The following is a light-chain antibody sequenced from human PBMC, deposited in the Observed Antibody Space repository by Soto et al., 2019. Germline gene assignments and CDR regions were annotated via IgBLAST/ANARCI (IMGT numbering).Light chain of an antibody. Sequence: DIQMTQSPSTLSGPVGDRVTITCRASQTISSWLAWYQQKPGKAPKLLIYNASTLKSGVPSRFSGSGSGTEFTLTISSLQPDDFATYYCQHYNSYSEAFGQGTKVDIK. J-gene: IGKJ1*01. CDR2: NAS. CDR3: QHYNSYSEA. V-gene: IGKV1-5*03. CDR1: QTISSW.